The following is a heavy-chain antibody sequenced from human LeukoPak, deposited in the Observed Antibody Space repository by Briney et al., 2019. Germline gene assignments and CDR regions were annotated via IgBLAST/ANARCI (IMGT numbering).Heavy chain of an antibody. CDR2: IKQDGSEK. CDR3: ARDHDSSSCPYFDY. D-gene: IGHD6-13*01. V-gene: IGHV3-7*01. CDR1: GFTFSSYW. J-gene: IGHJ4*02. Sequence: GGSLRLSCAASGFTFSSYWMSWVRQAPGKGLEWVANIKQDGSEKYYVDSVKGRFTISRDNAKNSLYLQMNSLRAEDTAVYYCARDHDSSSCPYFDYWGQGALVTVSS.